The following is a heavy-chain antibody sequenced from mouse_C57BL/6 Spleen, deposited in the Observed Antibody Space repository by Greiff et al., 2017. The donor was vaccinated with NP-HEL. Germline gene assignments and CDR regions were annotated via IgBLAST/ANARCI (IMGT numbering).Heavy chain of an antibody. CDR3: TTGYYGSSSTWFAY. V-gene: IGHV14-4*01. CDR1: GFNIKDDY. J-gene: IGHJ3*01. D-gene: IGHD1-1*01. CDR2: IDPENGDT. Sequence: EVQLVESGAELVRPGASVTLSCKASGFNIKDDYMHWVKQRPEQGLEWIGWIDPENGDTEYASKFQGKATITADTSSNTAYLQLSSLTSEDTAVYYCTTGYYGSSSTWFAYWGQGTLVTVSA.